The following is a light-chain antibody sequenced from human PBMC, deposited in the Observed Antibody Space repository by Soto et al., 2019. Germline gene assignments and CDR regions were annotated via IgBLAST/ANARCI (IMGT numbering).Light chain of an antibody. J-gene: IGLJ1*01. V-gene: IGLV2-14*01. CDR1: SSDVGGYNY. Sequence: SVLTQPASVSGSPGQSSTISCTGTSSDVGGYNYVSWYQQHPGKAPKLMIYDVSNRPSGVPNRFSGSKSGNTASLIISGFQAEDEADYYCSSYTSSSTLDVFGTGTKVTVL. CDR3: SSYTSSSTLDV. CDR2: DVS.